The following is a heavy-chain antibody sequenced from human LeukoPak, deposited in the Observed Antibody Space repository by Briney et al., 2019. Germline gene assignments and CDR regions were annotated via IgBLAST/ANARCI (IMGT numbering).Heavy chain of an antibody. CDR2: IYYSGST. D-gene: IGHD3-3*01. Sequence: PSETLSLTFTVSGGSISSYYWSWIRQPPGKGLEWIGYIYYSGSTNYNPSLKSRVTISVDTSKNQFSLKLSSVTAADTAVYYCARAGDFWSGYFFDYWGQGTLVTVSS. CDR3: ARAGDFWSGYFFDY. CDR1: GGSISSYY. V-gene: IGHV4-59*01. J-gene: IGHJ4*02.